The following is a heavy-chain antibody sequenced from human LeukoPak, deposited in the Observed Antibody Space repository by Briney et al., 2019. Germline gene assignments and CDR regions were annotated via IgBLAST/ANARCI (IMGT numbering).Heavy chain of an antibody. CDR3: ARDGPTDDPQPLGY. CDR2: INPNSGNNPNSGAT. V-gene: IGHV1-2*02. Sequence: ASVKVSCKASGYTFTSYAMNWVRQAPGQGLEWMGWINPNSGNNPNSGATDYAQKFQGRVTMTRDTSSSTAYMELSRLRSDDTAVYYCARDGPTDDPQPLGYWGQGTLVAVSS. CDR1: GYTFTSYA. J-gene: IGHJ4*02. D-gene: IGHD1-14*01.